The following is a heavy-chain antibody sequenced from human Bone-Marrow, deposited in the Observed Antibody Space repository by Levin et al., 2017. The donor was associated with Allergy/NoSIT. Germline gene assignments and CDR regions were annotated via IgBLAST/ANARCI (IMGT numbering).Heavy chain of an antibody. Sequence: PGGSLRLSCAASGFTFSSYAMHWVRQAPGKGLEWVAVISYDGSNKYYADSVKGRFTISRDNSKNTLYLQMNSLRAEDTAVYYCARRRQYSGYDWADYWGQGTLVTVSS. CDR1: GFTFSSYA. J-gene: IGHJ4*02. CDR3: ARRRQYSGYDWADY. CDR2: ISYDGSNK. V-gene: IGHV3-30*04. D-gene: IGHD5-12*01.